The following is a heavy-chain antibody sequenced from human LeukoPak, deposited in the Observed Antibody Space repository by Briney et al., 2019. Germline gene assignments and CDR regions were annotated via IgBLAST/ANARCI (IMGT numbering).Heavy chain of an antibody. D-gene: IGHD2-8*02. CDR1: GFTFTTYA. V-gene: IGHV3-23*01. J-gene: IGHJ4*02. CDR2: IGDSGGST. CDR3: AKYRYCTATSCPGVFDY. Sequence: GGSLRLSCAASGFTFTTYAMAWVRQAPGKGLEWVSAIGDSGGSTYYADSVKGHFIISRDNSRNTLYLQMNSLRTEDTAMYYCAKYRYCTATSCPGVFDYWGRGTLVTVSS.